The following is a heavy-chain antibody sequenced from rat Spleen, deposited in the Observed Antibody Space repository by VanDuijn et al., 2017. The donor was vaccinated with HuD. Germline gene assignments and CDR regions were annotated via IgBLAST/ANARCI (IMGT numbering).Heavy chain of an antibody. Sequence: EVQLVESGGGLVQPGRSLKLSCTASGFTFSDSYMDWVRQAPTKGLEWVASISYEGGSTYYRDSVKARFTIARDNAKSSLYLQMDSLRSEYTATYYCTTGYYDGYYLVFDYLGQGVMVTVSS. CDR1: GFTFSDSY. D-gene: IGHD1-12*03. J-gene: IGHJ2*01. CDR3: TTGYYDGYYLVFDY. CDR2: ISYEGGST. V-gene: IGHV5-20*01.